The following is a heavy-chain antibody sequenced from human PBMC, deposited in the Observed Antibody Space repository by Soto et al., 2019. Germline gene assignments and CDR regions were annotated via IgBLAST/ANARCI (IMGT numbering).Heavy chain of an antibody. CDR2: VHSGGTTT. D-gene: IGHD1-26*01. CDR3: AREFVEWELLRAFDI. Sequence: GGSLRLSCAASGFTFDYYWMHWVRQAPGKGLVWVSRVHSGGTTTTYADSVKGRFTISRDNARNTVSLQMSSLRAEDTAVYYCAREFVEWELLRAFDIWGQGTMVTVSS. J-gene: IGHJ3*02. V-gene: IGHV3-74*01. CDR1: GFTFDYYW.